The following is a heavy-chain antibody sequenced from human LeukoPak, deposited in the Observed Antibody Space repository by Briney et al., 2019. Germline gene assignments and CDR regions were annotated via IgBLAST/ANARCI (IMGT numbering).Heavy chain of an antibody. Sequence: GRSLRLSCAASGFTLGPYAMHWVRQAPGKGLEWISLISWDGSSTYYADSVKGRFTISRDNSKNSLYLQMNSLRTEDTALYYCARGGAVDYWGQGTLVTVSS. D-gene: IGHD1-26*01. CDR3: ARGGAVDY. V-gene: IGHV3-43*02. CDR2: ISWDGSST. J-gene: IGHJ4*02. CDR1: GFTLGPYA.